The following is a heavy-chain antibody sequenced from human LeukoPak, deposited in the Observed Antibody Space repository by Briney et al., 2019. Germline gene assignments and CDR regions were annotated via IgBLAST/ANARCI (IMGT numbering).Heavy chain of an antibody. CDR1: GGTFSSYA. CDR3: ASSPYYYDSSGPYYYDMDV. D-gene: IGHD3-22*01. J-gene: IGHJ6*03. CDR2: IIPIFGTA. Sequence: GSSVKVSCKASGGTFSSYAISWVRQAPGQGLEWMGGIIPIFGTANYAQKFQGRVTITADESTSTAYMELSSLRSEDTAVYYCASSPYYYDSSGPYYYDMDVWGKGTTVTVSS. V-gene: IGHV1-69*01.